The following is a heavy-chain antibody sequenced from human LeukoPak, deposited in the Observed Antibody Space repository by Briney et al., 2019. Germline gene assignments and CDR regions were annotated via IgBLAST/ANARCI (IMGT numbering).Heavy chain of an antibody. CDR1: GGSFSGYY. D-gene: IGHD3-10*01. Sequence: PSETLSLTCAVYGGSFSGYYWSWIRQPPGKGLEWIGEINHSGSTNYNPSLKSRVTISVDTSKNQFSLKLSSVTGADTAVYYCARQSGGSWFGELLNYYYYMDVWGKGTTVTISS. CDR3: ARQSGGSWFGELLNYYYYMDV. J-gene: IGHJ6*03. CDR2: INHSGST. V-gene: IGHV4-34*01.